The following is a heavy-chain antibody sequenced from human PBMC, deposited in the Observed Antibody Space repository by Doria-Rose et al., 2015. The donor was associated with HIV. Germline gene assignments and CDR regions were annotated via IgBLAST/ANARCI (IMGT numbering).Heavy chain of an antibody. CDR1: GVSLSSPGMG. V-gene: IGHV2-26*01. J-gene: IGHJ4*02. D-gene: IGHD6-13*01. Sequence: VTLKESGPVLVKPTETLTLTCTVSGVSLSSPGMGVSWIRQPPGKALEWLANIFSDDERSYQTSLKSRLTISRGTCKSQVVLTMTDMDPVDTATYYCARIKSSRWYHKYYFDFWGQGTLVIVSA. CDR2: IFSDDER. CDR3: ARIKSSRWYHKYYFDF.